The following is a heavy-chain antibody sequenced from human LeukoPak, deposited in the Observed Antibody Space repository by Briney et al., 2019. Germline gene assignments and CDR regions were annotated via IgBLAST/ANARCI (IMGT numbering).Heavy chain of an antibody. CDR2: ISSSGTTK. Sequence: PGESLRLSCAASGFTFSSYAMNWVRQAPGKGLEWVSYISSSGTTKYYADSVKGRFTISRDNVKNSLYLQMNSLRAEDTAVYYCARDRGLNSYGLDYWGQGTLVTVSS. D-gene: IGHD5-18*01. CDR1: GFTFSSYA. V-gene: IGHV3-48*03. CDR3: ARDRGLNSYGLDY. J-gene: IGHJ4*02.